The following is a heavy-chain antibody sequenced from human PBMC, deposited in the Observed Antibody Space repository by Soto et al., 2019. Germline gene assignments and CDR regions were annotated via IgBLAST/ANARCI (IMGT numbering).Heavy chain of an antibody. CDR3: AAYSSSSAQDYYYYGMDV. J-gene: IGHJ6*02. CDR2: ISSSSSYT. D-gene: IGHD6-6*01. Sequence: PGGSLRLSCAASGFTFSDYYMSWIRQAPGKGLEWVSYISSSSSYTNYADSVKGRFTVSRDNAKSSLYLQMNSLRAEDTAVYYCAAYSSSSAQDYYYYGMDVWGQGTTVTVSS. CDR1: GFTFSDYY. V-gene: IGHV3-11*06.